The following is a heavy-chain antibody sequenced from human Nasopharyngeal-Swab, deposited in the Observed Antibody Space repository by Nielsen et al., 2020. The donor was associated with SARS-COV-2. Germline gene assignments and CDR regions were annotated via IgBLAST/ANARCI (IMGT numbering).Heavy chain of an antibody. J-gene: IGHJ6*03. CDR2: ISYDGSNK. Sequence: VRQAPGKGLEWVAVISYDGSNKYYADSLKGRCTISRDNSKNTLYLQMNSLRAEDTAVYYCAKSRYCSSTSCYSYFYYYYMDVWGKGTTVTVSS. D-gene: IGHD2-2*01. CDR3: AKSRYCSSTSCYSYFYYYYMDV. V-gene: IGHV3-30*18.